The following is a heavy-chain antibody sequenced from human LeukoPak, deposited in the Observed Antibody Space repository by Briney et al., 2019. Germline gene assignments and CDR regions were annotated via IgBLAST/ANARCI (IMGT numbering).Heavy chain of an antibody. V-gene: IGHV1-18*01. D-gene: IGHD3-22*01. J-gene: IGHJ4*02. CDR1: GYTFTSYG. Sequence: ASVKVSCKASGYTFTSYGISWVRQAPGQGLEWMGWISAYNGNTNYAQKLQGRVTMTTDTSTSTAYMELRSLRSDDTAVYYCARAKGITMIVGDSAADYWGQGTLVTVSS. CDR3: ARAKGITMIVGDSAADY. CDR2: ISAYNGNT.